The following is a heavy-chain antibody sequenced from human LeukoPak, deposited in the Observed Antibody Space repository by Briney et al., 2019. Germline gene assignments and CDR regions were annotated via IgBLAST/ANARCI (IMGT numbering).Heavy chain of an antibody. J-gene: IGHJ4*02. CDR3: ARDLRLRYFDWLGY. V-gene: IGHV1-2*06. CDR1: GYTFTGYY. CDR2: INPNSGGT. Sequence: GASVKVSCKASGYTFTGYYMHWVRQAPGQGLEWMGRINPNSGGTNYAQKFQGRVTMTRDTSISTAYMEMSRLRSDDTAVYYCARDLRLRYFDWLGYWGQGTLVTVSS. D-gene: IGHD3-9*01.